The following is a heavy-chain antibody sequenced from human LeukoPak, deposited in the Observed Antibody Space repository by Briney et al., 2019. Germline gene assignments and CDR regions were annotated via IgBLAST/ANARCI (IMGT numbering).Heavy chain of an antibody. D-gene: IGHD3-10*01. CDR3: ARGDLGGDYFDY. J-gene: IGHJ4*02. V-gene: IGHV4-30-2*01. CDR2: IYHSGST. Sequence: SETLSLTCAVSGGSISRGGYSWSGIRQPPGKGLEWIGYIYHSGSTYYNPSLKSRVTISVDRSKNQFSLKLSSVTAADTAVYYCARGDLGGDYFDYWGQGTLVTVSS. CDR1: GGSISRGGYS.